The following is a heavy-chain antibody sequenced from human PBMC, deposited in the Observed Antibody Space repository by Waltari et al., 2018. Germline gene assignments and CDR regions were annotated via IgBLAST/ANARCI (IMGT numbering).Heavy chain of an antibody. CDR2: IYHSGRT. D-gene: IGHD5-12*01. J-gene: IGHJ4*02. CDR3: ASHRVEMATHPLDY. V-gene: IGHV4-4*02. CDR1: GGSISSSNW. Sequence: QVQLQESGPGLVKPSGTLSLTCAVSGGSISSSNWWSWVRQPPGKGLEWIGEIYHSGRTNDNPTLKRRVTIAVDKSKNQFSLRLSSVTAADTAVYYCASHRVEMATHPLDYWGQGTLVTVSS.